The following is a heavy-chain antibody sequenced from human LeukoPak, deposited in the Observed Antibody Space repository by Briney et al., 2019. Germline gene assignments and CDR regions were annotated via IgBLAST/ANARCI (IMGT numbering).Heavy chain of an antibody. V-gene: IGHV3-9*01. Sequence: GGSLRLSCAASGFTLDDYAMPWVRQAPGKGLEWVSGISWNSGSIGYADSVKGRFTISRDNAKNSLYLQMNSLRAEDTALYYCAKDSGYSSGFDYWGQGTLVTVSS. CDR2: ISWNSGSI. D-gene: IGHD6-19*01. CDR3: AKDSGYSSGFDY. J-gene: IGHJ4*02. CDR1: GFTLDDYA.